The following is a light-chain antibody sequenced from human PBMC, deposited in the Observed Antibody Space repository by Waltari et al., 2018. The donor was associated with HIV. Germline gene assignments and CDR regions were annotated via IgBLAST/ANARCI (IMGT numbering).Light chain of an antibody. CDR1: SSDVGAYDY. CDR3: SSYTTSSTYV. J-gene: IGLJ1*01. Sequence: QSALTQPASVSGSPGQSITISCTGTSSDVGAYDYVSWYQQHPGKAPKLMSYDVNNRPSGVSHRFSGSKSATTASLTISGLQAEDEADYYCSSYTTSSTYVFGTGTKVTVL. V-gene: IGLV2-14*03. CDR2: DVN.